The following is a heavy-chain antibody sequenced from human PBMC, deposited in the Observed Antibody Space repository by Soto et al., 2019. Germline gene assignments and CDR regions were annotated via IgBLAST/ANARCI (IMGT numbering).Heavy chain of an antibody. CDR3: LTSPEGTSGMRE. J-gene: IGHJ4*02. D-gene: IGHD1-7*01. CDR2: ISVGDAYR. V-gene: IGHV3-21*06. CDR1: GFTFTDYT. Sequence: EVQLVESGGGLVKPGGSLRLSCAASGFTFTDYTMNWVRQAPGKGLEWVSSISVGDAYRYYADSVRGRFTVSRDNAENTPYLHINSLRAEDTAVYYCLTSPEGTSGMREWGQGALVTVSS.